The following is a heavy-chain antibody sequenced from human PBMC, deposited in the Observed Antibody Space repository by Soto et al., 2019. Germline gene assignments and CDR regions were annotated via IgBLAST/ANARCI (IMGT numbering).Heavy chain of an antibody. CDR1: GFTFSGYG. V-gene: IGHV3-30*18. CDR2: ISSDGSKK. Sequence: GGSLRLSFAASGFTFSGYGVHRVRQAPGRGPEWVAVISSDGSKKYYADSVKGRFTISRDNSKNTLYLQMNSLRAEDTAVYYCAKDGDSNGWSAPDYWGQGTLVTVSS. D-gene: IGHD6-19*01. J-gene: IGHJ4*02. CDR3: AKDGDSNGWSAPDY.